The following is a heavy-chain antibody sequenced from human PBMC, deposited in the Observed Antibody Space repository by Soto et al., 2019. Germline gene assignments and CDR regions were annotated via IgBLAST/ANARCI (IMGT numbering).Heavy chain of an antibody. CDR1: GFSFDDYA. CDR2: ISWNSGSI. CDR3: AKGQSVLWFGEPLEY. V-gene: IGHV3-9*01. J-gene: IGHJ4*02. Sequence: EVQLVESGGGLVQPGRSLRLSCAASGFSFDDYAMHWFRQAPGKGLEWVSSISWNSGSIGYADSVKGRFTISRDNAKNSLYLQMNSLRTEDTALYYCAKGQSVLWFGEPLEYWGQGTLVTVSS. D-gene: IGHD3-10*01.